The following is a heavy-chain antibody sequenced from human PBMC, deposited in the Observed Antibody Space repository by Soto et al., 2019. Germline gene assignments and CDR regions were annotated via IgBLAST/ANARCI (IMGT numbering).Heavy chain of an antibody. CDR2: VSGGSGTT. J-gene: IGHJ4*02. CDR3: AKWNGYGDH. Sequence: EVPLLESGGGLVQPGGSLRLSCAVSGFSFSTYGVTWVRQAPGKGLEWVSGVSGGSGTTHYADSVKGRCTITGDTSKNTVYLQMNSLRVEDTAVYYCAKWNGYGDHWGQGTLVTV. V-gene: IGHV3-23*01. D-gene: IGHD1-1*01. CDR1: GFSFSTYG.